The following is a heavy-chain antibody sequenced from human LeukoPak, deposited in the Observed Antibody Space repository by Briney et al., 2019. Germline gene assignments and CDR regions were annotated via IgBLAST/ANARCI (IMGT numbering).Heavy chain of an antibody. J-gene: IGHJ4*02. D-gene: IGHD5-12*01. V-gene: IGHV3-23*01. Sequence: GGSLRLSCAAPGFTFSSYAMSWVRQAPGKGLEWVSAISGSGGSTYYADSVKGRFTISRDNSKNTLYLQMNSLRAEDTAVYYCAKAPSRSGYGVYFDYWGQGTLVTVSS. CDR1: GFTFSSYA. CDR2: ISGSGGST. CDR3: AKAPSRSGYGVYFDY.